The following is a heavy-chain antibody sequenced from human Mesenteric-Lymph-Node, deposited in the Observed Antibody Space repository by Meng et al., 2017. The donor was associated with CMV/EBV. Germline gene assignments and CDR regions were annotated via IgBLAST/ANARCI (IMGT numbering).Heavy chain of an antibody. D-gene: IGHD3-10*01. CDR1: GGAISDYY. V-gene: IGHV4-34*01. Sequence: GGAISDYYWSWSRQDPGKGLEWIGENNYSGSNNYNPSLKSRVTISADTSKNQFSLKLSSVTAADTSVYYCARNSYGAGSYSISWFDPWGQGTLVTVSS. J-gene: IGHJ5*02. CDR3: ARNSYGAGSYSISWFDP. CDR2: NNYSGSN.